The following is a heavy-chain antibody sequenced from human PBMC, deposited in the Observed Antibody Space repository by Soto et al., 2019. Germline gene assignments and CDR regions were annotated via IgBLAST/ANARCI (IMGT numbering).Heavy chain of an antibody. CDR1: GFTFSSYA. V-gene: IGHV3-64D*06. J-gene: IGHJ4*02. CDR2: ISSNGGST. D-gene: IGHD2-2*01. CDR3: VRRNQLLESGYFDY. Sequence: EVQLVESGGGLVQPGGSLRLSCSASGFTFSSYAMHWVRQAPGKGLEYVSAISSNGGSTYYADSVKGRFTISSDNSKNTLYLQMSSLRAEDTAVYYCVRRNQLLESGYFDYWGQGTLVTVSS.